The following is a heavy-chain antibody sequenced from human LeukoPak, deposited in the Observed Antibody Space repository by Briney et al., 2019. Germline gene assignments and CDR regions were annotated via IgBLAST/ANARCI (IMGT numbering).Heavy chain of an antibody. D-gene: IGHD3-10*01. Sequence: GGSLRLSCAASGFSFSNAWMSWVRQAPGKGLEWVGRIKRETDAGTTDYGAPVRGRFTISRDDSKSTLYLQMNSLKNEDTAVYYCTTDNGRTELLLFGYWGQGTLVTVSS. CDR2: IKRETDAGTT. V-gene: IGHV3-15*01. CDR3: TTDNGRTELLLFGY. J-gene: IGHJ4*02. CDR1: GFSFSNAW.